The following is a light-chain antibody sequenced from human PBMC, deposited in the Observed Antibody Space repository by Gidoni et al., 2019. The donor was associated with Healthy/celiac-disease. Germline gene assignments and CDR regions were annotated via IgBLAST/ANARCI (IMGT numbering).Light chain of an antibody. Sequence: DIQMTQSPSSLSASVGDRVTITCRASQSISSYLNWYQQKPGKAPKLLIYAASSLQSGVPSRVSGSGSGTDFTLTISSLQPEDFATYYWQQSYSTPFTFGPGTKVDIK. CDR1: QSISSY. J-gene: IGKJ3*01. CDR3: QQSYSTPFT. CDR2: AAS. V-gene: IGKV1-39*01.